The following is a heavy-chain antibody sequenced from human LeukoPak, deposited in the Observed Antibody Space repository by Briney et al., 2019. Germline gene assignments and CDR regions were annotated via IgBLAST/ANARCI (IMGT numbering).Heavy chain of an antibody. D-gene: IGHD6-13*01. J-gene: IGHJ4*02. Sequence: PSETLSLTCTVSGGSISSSSYYWGWIRQPPGKGLEWIGSIYYSGSTYYNPSLKSRVTISVDTSKNQFSLKLSSVTAADTAVYYCATLSAAAATDYWGQGTLVTVSS. CDR3: ATLSAAAATDY. CDR1: GGSISSSSYY. CDR2: IYYSGST. V-gene: IGHV4-39*01.